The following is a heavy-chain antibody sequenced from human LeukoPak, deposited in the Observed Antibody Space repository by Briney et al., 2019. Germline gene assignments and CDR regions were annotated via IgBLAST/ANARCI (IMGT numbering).Heavy chain of an antibody. CDR3: VREGRLFSQH. Sequence: GGSLRLSCAASGFTFSSYWMHWARQAPGKGLVWVSRITGDGTDTIYADSVKGRFTISRDNAKNTLYLQMNSLRAEDTAVYYCVREGRLFSQHWGQGTLVTVSS. D-gene: IGHD2-21*01. CDR2: ITGDGTDT. V-gene: IGHV3-74*01. J-gene: IGHJ1*01. CDR1: GFTFSSYW.